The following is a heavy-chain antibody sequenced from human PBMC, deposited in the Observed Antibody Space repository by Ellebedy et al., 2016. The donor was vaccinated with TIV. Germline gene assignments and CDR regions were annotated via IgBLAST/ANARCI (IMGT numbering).Heavy chain of an antibody. CDR2: MFYSGNT. J-gene: IGHJ4*02. V-gene: IGHV4-59*01. Sequence: SETLSLTCTVSGGSISSYYWSWIRQPPGKGLEWIGSMFYSGNTNYKPSLKSRVTMSVDTSKIQFSLKLSSVTAADTAVYYCARHTIFGVDYWGQGILVTVSS. CDR3: ARHTIFGVDY. CDR1: GGSISSYY. D-gene: IGHD3-3*01.